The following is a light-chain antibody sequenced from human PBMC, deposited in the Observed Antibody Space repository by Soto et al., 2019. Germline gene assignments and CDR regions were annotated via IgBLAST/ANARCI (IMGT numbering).Light chain of an antibody. J-gene: IGLJ7*01. CDR1: SSNIGAGYD. CDR3: QSYDSSLSGV. V-gene: IGLV1-40*01. Sequence: QSALTQPPSVSGAPGQRVTISCTGSSSNIGAGYDVHWYQQLPGTAPKLLIYGNSNRPSGVPDRFSGSKSGTSASLAITGLQDEDEADYYCQSYDSSLSGVFGGGTQLTVL. CDR2: GNS.